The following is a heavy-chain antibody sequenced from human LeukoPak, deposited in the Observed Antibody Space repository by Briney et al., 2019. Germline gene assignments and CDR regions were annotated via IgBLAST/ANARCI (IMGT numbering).Heavy chain of an antibody. D-gene: IGHD2-15*01. J-gene: IGHJ4*02. CDR1: GFSFSNYG. CDR2: IRYDGSNK. V-gene: IGHV3-30*02. Sequence: PGGSLRLSCAASGFSFSNYGMHWVRQAPGKGLEWVAFIRYDGSNKYYADSVKGRFTISRDNSKNTLYLQMNSLRAEDTAVYYCAKDYEGYEDYWGQGTLVTVSS. CDR3: AKDYEGYEDY.